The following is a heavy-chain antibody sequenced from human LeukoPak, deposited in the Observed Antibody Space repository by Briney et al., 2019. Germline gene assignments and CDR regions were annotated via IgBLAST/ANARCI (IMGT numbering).Heavy chain of an antibody. J-gene: IGHJ4*02. CDR2: INNDGSTT. V-gene: IGHV3-74*01. CDR1: GFTFSSYW. CDR3: ARTYSSFDY. D-gene: IGHD6-19*01. Sequence: GGCLRLSCAVSGFTFSSYWMHWVRQAPGKGLVWVSRINNDGSTTAYADSVKGRFTISRDNTKNTLYLQMNSLRAEDTAVYYCARTYSSFDYWGQGTLVTVSS.